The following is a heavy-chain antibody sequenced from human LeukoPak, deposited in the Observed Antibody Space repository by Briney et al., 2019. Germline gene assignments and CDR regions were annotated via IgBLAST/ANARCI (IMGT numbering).Heavy chain of an antibody. CDR3: ARDRRITMIVVAVNWFDP. V-gene: IGHV1-18*01. Sequence: ASVKVSCKASGYTFTSYGISWVRQAPGQGLEWMGWISAYNGNTNYAQKFQGRVTMTTDTSTSTAYMALRSLRSDDTAVYYCARDRRITMIVVAVNWFDPWGQGTLVTVSS. CDR2: ISAYNGNT. D-gene: IGHD3-22*01. J-gene: IGHJ5*02. CDR1: GYTFTSYG.